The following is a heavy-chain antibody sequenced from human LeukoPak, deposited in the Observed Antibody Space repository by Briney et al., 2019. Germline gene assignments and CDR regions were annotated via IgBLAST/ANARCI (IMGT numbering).Heavy chain of an antibody. J-gene: IGHJ4*02. Sequence: GGSLRLSCAASGFTFSSYAMQWVRLAPGKGLEWVAVISYDGSNKYYADSVKGRFTISRDNSKNTLYLQMNSLRAEDTAVYYCARGFYYWGQGTLVTVSS. CDR1: GFTFSSYA. CDR2: ISYDGSNK. V-gene: IGHV3-30-3*01. CDR3: ARGFYY.